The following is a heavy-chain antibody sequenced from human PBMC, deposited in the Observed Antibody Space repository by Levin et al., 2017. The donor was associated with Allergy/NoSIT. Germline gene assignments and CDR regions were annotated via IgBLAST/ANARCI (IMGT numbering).Heavy chain of an antibody. Sequence: GESLKISCAASGFTFSSHSMNWVRQAPGKGLEWVSYISASSSTIYYADSVKGRFTISRDYAKKSLDLQMKSLRDEDTAVYYCARVSSGWSIDYWGQGTLVAVSS. CDR1: GFTFSSHS. V-gene: IGHV3-48*02. D-gene: IGHD6-19*01. CDR2: ISASSSTI. J-gene: IGHJ4*02. CDR3: ARVSSGWSIDY.